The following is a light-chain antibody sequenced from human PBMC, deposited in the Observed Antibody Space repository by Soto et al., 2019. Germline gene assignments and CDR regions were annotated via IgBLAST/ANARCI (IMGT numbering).Light chain of an antibody. J-gene: IGLJ2*01. CDR2: SNN. CDR1: SSNIGSNA. CDR3: AAWDDSLNGVV. Sequence: SVLTQPPSVSGTPGQRVTISCSGSSSNIGSNAVNWYQQLPGTAPKLLIYSNNQRPSGVPDRFSGSKSGTSASLAISGLQSEDEADYYCAAWDDSLNGVVFGGGTKVTVL. V-gene: IGLV1-44*01.